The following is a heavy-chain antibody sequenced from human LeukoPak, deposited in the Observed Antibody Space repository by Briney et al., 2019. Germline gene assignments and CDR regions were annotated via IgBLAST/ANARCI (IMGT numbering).Heavy chain of an antibody. J-gene: IGHJ6*02. CDR3: ATSVGLGWFETYGMDV. D-gene: IGHD4-23*01. V-gene: IGHV1-24*01. CDR1: GYTLTELS. CDR2: FDPEDGET. Sequence: ASVKVSCKVPGYTLTELSMHWVRQAPGKGLEWMGGFDPEDGETIYAQKFQGRVTMTEDTSTDTAYMELSSLRSEDTAVYYCATSVGLGWFETYGMDVWGQGTTVTVSS.